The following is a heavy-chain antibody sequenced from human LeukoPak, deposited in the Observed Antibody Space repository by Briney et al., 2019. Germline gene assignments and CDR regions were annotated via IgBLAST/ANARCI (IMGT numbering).Heavy chain of an antibody. CDR2: ISSSSSTI. CDR3: ARDSTGSTSGFDY. CDR1: GFTFSSYS. J-gene: IGHJ4*02. Sequence: GGSLRLSCAASGFTFSSYSMNWVRQAPGKGLEWVSYISSSSSTIYYADSVKGRFTISRDNAKNSLYLQMNSLRAGDAAVYYCARDSTGSTSGFDYWGQGTLVTVSS. D-gene: IGHD1-26*01. V-gene: IGHV3-48*01.